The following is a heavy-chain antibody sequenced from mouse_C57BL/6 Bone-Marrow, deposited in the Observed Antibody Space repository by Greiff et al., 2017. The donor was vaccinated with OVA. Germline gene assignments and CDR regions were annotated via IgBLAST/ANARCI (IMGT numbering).Heavy chain of an antibody. J-gene: IGHJ4*01. Sequence: LQESGAELVRPGASVTLSCKASGYTFTDYEMHWVKQTPVHGLEWIGAIDPETGGTAYNQKFKGKAILTADKSSSTAYMELRSLTSEDSAVYYCTRGCSNSYAMDYWGQGTSVTVSS. V-gene: IGHV1-15*01. CDR1: GYTFTDYE. D-gene: IGHD2-5*01. CDR2: IDPETGGT. CDR3: TRGCSNSYAMDY.